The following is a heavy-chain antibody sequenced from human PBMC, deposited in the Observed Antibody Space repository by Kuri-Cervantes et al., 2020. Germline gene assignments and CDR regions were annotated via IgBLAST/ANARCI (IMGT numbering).Heavy chain of an antibody. V-gene: IGHV3-11*01. D-gene: IGHD1-7*01. CDR3: ARDGTPTAVYYYYGMDV. J-gene: IGHJ6*02. CDR1: GFTFSDYY. CDR2: ISSSGSTI. Sequence: GSLRLSCAASGFTFSDYYMSWIRQAPGKGLEWVSYISSSGSTIYYADSVKGRFTISRDNAKNSLYLQMNSLRAEDTAVYYCARDGTPTAVYYYYGMDVWGQGTTVTVSS.